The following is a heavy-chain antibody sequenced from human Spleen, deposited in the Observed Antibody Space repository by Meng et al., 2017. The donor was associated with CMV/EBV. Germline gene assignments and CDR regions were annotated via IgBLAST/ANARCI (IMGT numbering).Heavy chain of an antibody. D-gene: IGHD3-3*01. V-gene: IGHV4-34*01. J-gene: IGHJ5*02. CDR3: ARGRRSLSGVVIPRFDP. CDR1: GGAFSGHY. CDR2: INHSGRT. Sequence: GGAFSGHYWNWMRQPPGKGLEWIGEINHSGRTNYNPSLKSRVTISVDMSKNQFSLKLTSVTAADAAVYYCARGRRSLSGVVIPRFDPWGQGTLVTVSS.